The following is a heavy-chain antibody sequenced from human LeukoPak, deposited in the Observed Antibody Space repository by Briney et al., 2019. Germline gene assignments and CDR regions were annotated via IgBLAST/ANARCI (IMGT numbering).Heavy chain of an antibody. CDR3: ASGGLGYVWGSFALFDY. J-gene: IGHJ4*02. V-gene: IGHV1-46*01. CDR1: GYTFTSYY. Sequence: ASVKVSCKASGYTFTSYYMHWVRQAPGQGLEWMGIINPSGGSTSYAQKFQGRVTMTRGTSTSTVYMELSSLRSEDTAVYYCASGGLGYVWGSFALFDYWGQGTLVTVSS. CDR2: INPSGGST. D-gene: IGHD3-16*01.